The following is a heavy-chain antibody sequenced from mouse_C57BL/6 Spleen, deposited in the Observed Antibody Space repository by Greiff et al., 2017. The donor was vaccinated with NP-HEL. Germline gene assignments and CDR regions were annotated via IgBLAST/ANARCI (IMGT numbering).Heavy chain of an antibody. CDR1: GYSITSDY. CDR3: ARSPLTTVVSDWYFDV. J-gene: IGHJ1*03. Sequence: EVKLVESGPGLAKPSQTLSLTCSVTGYSITSDYWNWIRKFPGNKLEYMGYISYSGSTYYNPSLKSPISITRDTSKNQYYLQLNSVTTEDTATYYCARSPLTTVVSDWYFDVWGTGTTVTVSS. V-gene: IGHV3-8*01. D-gene: IGHD1-1*01. CDR2: ISYSGST.